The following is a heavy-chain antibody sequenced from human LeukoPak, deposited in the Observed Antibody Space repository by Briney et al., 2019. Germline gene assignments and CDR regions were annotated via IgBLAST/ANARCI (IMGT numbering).Heavy chain of an antibody. D-gene: IGHD2-15*01. V-gene: IGHV1-2*02. CDR2: INPNSGGT. CDR3: ARDLLKVVAATPRFWFDP. J-gene: IGHJ5*02. CDR1: GYTFTGYY. Sequence: GASVKVSCKASGYTFTGYYMHWVRQAPGQGLEWMGWINPNSGGTNYAQKFQGRVTMTRDTSISTAYMELSRLRSADTAVYYCARDLLKVVAATPRFWFDPWGQGTLVTVS.